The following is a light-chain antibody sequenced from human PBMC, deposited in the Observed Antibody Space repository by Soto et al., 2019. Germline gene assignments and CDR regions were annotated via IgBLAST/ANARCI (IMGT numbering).Light chain of an antibody. V-gene: IGKV2-30*01. CDR3: MQGTHWPPT. CDR1: QSLVYSNGKTY. J-gene: IGKJ1*01. Sequence: DVVMTQSPLSLPVTLGQPASISCRSSQSLVYSNGKTYLHWFLQRPGQSPRRLIYKVFNRDSGVPDRFSGSGSGTDFKLKISRVEAEDVGVYYCMQGTHWPPTFGQGTKVEIK. CDR2: KVF.